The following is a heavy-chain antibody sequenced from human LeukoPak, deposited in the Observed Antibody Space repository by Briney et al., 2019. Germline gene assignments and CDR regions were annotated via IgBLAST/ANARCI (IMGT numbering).Heavy chain of an antibody. Sequence: GGSLRLSCAASGFTFSSYWMSWVRQAPGKGLEWVANIKQDGSEKYYVDSVKGRLTISRDNAKNPLYLQMNSLRAEDTAVYYCARDAFVVVPAAIPYYFDYWGQGTLVTVSS. D-gene: IGHD2-2*02. CDR1: GFTFSSYW. J-gene: IGHJ4*02. CDR3: ARDAFVVVPAAIPYYFDY. V-gene: IGHV3-7*01. CDR2: IKQDGSEK.